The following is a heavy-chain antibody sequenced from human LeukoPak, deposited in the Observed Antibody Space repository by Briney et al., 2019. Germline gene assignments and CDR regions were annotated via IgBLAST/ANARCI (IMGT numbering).Heavy chain of an antibody. CDR3: IVSGDSNH. Sequence: GGSLRLSCAASGFTGSHNFMSWVRQAPGKGLEWVSATHSSGGTYYADSVKGRFTISRDTSKNTLYLQINSLSVEDTAVYYCIVSGDSNHWGQGTLVTVSS. J-gene: IGHJ5*02. V-gene: IGHV3-53*01. CDR2: THSSGGT. D-gene: IGHD4-17*01. CDR1: GFTGSHNF.